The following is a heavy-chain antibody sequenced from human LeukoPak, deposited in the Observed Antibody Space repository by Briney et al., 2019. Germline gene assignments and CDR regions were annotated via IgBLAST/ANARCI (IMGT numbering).Heavy chain of an antibody. CDR2: IYPGDSDT. J-gene: IGHJ3*02. Sequence: GESLKISCKGSGYSFTSYWIGWVRQMPGKGLEWMGIIYPGDSDTRYSQSFQGQVTISADKSISTAYLQWSSLKASDTAMYYCARGSGTGYCSGGSCYRDAFDIWGQGTMVTVSS. V-gene: IGHV5-51*01. CDR3: ARGSGTGYCSGGSCYRDAFDI. D-gene: IGHD2-15*01. CDR1: GYSFTSYW.